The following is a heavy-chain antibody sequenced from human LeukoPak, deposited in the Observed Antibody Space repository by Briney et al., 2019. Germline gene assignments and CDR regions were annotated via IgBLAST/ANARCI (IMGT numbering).Heavy chain of an antibody. D-gene: IGHD4-17*01. CDR2: ISGSGGST. J-gene: IGHJ4*02. Sequence: GGSLRLSSAASGFTFSSYAMSWVRQAPGKGLEWVSAISGSGGSTYYADSVKGWFTISRDNSKNTLYLQMNSLRAEDTALYYCARVPTVTFFDYWGQGTLVTVSS. CDR3: ARVPTVTFFDY. V-gene: IGHV3-23*01. CDR1: GFTFSSYA.